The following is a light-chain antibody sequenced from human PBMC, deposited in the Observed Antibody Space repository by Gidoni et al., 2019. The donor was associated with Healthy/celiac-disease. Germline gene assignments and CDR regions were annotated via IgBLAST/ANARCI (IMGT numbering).Light chain of an antibody. CDR3: QQYYSYPRV. Sequence: AFRLTQSPSSFSASTGDRVTITCRASQGISSDLAWYQQKPGKAPKLLIYAASTLQSGVPSRFSGSGSGTDFTLTISCLQSEDFATYYCQQYYSYPRVFGGGTKVEIK. J-gene: IGKJ4*01. V-gene: IGKV1-8*01. CDR1: QGISSD. CDR2: AAS.